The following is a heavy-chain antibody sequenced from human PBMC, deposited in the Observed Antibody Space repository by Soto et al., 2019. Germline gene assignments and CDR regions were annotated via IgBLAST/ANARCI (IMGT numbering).Heavy chain of an antibody. Sequence: GGSLRLSCASSGFSFSSYAVSWVRQAPGKGLEWVSGIGASGGSTYYTDSVKGRFTIARDSSKNTVYLQMNILRAEDTAVYFCAKDLGFSAPTAFDYWGLGTQVTVSS. CDR1: GFSFSSYA. J-gene: IGHJ4*02. D-gene: IGHD3-10*01. CDR2: IGASGGST. V-gene: IGHV3-23*01. CDR3: AKDLGFSAPTAFDY.